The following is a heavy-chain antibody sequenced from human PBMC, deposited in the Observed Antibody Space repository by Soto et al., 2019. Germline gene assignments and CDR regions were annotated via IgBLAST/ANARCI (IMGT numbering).Heavy chain of an antibody. CDR3: AKTIVAASGYYFDH. V-gene: IGHV3-11*06. CDR1: GFALGDSY. Sequence: QVQLVESGGGWVKLGGSLRLAGAPSGFALGDSYRGWVPQVPGRGLEWLSYISGGSSYTNYADSVKGRFTSSRDNAKRSLYLEMNSLRADDTAVYYCAKTIVAASGYYFDHWGQGNLVTVSS. J-gene: IGHJ4*02. D-gene: IGHD2-21*01. CDR2: ISGGSSYT.